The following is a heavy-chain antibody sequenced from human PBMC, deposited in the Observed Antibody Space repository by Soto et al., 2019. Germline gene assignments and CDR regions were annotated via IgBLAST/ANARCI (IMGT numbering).Heavy chain of an antibody. CDR3: ARDIAAALGPWLDP. D-gene: IGHD6-13*01. CDR1: GGSLSSGDLY. V-gene: IGHV4-30-4*01. CDR2: LYHTGTT. J-gene: IGHJ5*02. Sequence: SATLSLTCTVSGGSLSSGDLYWRWIREPRGKGLEWIGYLYHTGTTQYNPSLRSRVAMSLDTSKNQPSLKLSSVTAADTAVYYCARDIAAALGPWLDPWGQGTLVT.